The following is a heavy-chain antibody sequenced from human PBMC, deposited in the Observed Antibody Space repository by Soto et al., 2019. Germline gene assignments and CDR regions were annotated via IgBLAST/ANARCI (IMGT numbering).Heavy chain of an antibody. J-gene: IGHJ2*01. CDR3: ARQLRSSPGRWYFDL. D-gene: IGHD6-6*01. CDR1: GGSISSGDFC. Sequence: QVQLQEAGPGLLKPSQTLSLTCTVSGGSISSGDFCWSWVRQLPGKGLEWIGYIHYSVNTYYNPSLTSRLTISADTSKNQFSLRLTSVTAADTAVYYCARQLRSSPGRWYFDLWGRGTLVAVSS. V-gene: IGHV4-31*03. CDR2: IHYSVNT.